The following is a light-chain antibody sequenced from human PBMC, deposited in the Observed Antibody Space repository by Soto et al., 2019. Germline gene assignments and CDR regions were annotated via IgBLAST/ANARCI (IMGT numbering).Light chain of an antibody. CDR1: QGISSY. J-gene: IGKJ5*01. Sequence: DIQLTQSPSFLSASIGDRVTITCRASQGISSYLAWYQQTPGRAPKLLIYASSTLQSGVPSRFNGSGSGTEFTLTISSLQPDDFATYYCQQVNTFPVTFGQGTRLDI. V-gene: IGKV1-9*01. CDR3: QQVNTFPVT. CDR2: ASS.